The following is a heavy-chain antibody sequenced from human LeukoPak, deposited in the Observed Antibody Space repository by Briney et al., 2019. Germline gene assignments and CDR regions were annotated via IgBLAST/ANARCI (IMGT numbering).Heavy chain of an antibody. CDR2: IYYSGST. CDR3: ATEPTVTTESTFDY. Sequence: SETLSLTCTVSGGSISSYYWSWIRQPPGKGLEWIGYIYYSGSTNYNPSLKSRVTISVDTSKNQFSLKLSSVTAADTAVYYCATEPTVTTESTFDYWGQGTLVTVSS. V-gene: IGHV4-59*12. J-gene: IGHJ4*02. CDR1: GGSISSYY. D-gene: IGHD4-17*01.